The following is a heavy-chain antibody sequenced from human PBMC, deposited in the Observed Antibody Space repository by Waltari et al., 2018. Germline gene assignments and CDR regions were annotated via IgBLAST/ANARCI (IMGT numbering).Heavy chain of an antibody. D-gene: IGHD6-13*01. CDR3: ARDRGYRLQGWNFDY. V-gene: IGHV3-21*01. CDR1: GFTFSSAS. Sequence: EVQLVASGGGLVKPGGSLRLSCAASGFTFSSASINWVSQAQGKGLAWVSAISSSSSYIYYADSVKGRFTISRDNAKNSLYLQMNSLRAEDTAVYYCARDRGYRLQGWNFDYWGQGTLVTVSS. J-gene: IGHJ4*02. CDR2: ISSSSSYI.